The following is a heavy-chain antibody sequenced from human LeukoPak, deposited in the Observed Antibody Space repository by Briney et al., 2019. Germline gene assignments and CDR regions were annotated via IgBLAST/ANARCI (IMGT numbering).Heavy chain of an antibody. D-gene: IGHD2-2*01. CDR1: GYTFTNYD. V-gene: IGHV1-8*01. J-gene: IGHJ4*02. CDR2: MNTNSGNT. Sequence: ASVKVSCKASGYTFTNYDINWVRQATGQGLEWMGWMNTNSGNTGYAKKFPGRLTMTRNTSISTAYLELNSLRSEDTAVYYCAAQLPSDYWGQGTLVTVSS. CDR3: AAQLPSDY.